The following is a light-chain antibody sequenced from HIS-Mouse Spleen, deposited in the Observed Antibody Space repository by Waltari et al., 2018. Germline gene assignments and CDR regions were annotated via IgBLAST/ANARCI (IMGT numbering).Light chain of an antibody. CDR2: YSS. CDR1: QSIGSS. Sequence: EIVLTQSPDCQSVSPKEKITITCRASQSIGSSLHWYQQKPDQSPKLLIKYSSQSFSGVPSRFSGSGSGTYYTLTINSLEAEDAATYYCHQSSSLPFTFGPGTKVDIK. CDR3: HQSSSLPFT. J-gene: IGKJ3*01. V-gene: IGKV6-21*01.